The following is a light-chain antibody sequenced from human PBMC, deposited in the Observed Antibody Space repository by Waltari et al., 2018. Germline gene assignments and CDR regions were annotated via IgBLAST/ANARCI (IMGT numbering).Light chain of an antibody. V-gene: IGLV4-69*01. J-gene: IGLJ2*01. Sequence: QLVLTQSPTASASLGASVKLTCTLSSGHSDYAIAWHQQQPGKGPRYLMKLNSDGSHNKGDGIPVRFSGSSSAAERYLTISSLQSEDEADYYCHAWRSGILVFAGGTKLTVL. CDR2: LNSDGSH. CDR3: HAWRSGILV. CDR1: SGHSDYA.